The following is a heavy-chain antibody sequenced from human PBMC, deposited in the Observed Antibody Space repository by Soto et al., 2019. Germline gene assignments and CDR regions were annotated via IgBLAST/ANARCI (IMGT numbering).Heavy chain of an antibody. CDR1: GGSISSYY. V-gene: IGHV4-59*12. CDR3: ARGRSGWFDP. D-gene: IGHD3-10*01. J-gene: IGHJ5*02. CDR2: FHYSGST. Sequence: PSETLSLTCTVSGGSISSYYWSWIRQPPGKGLKWIGYFHYSGSTNYNPSLKSRVTISVDTSKNQFSLKLSSVTAADTAVYYCARGRSGWFDPWGQGTLVTVSS.